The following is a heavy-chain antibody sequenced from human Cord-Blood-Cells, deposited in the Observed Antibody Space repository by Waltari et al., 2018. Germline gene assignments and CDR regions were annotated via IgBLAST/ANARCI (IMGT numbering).Heavy chain of an antibody. CDR2: ISSSGSTI. Sequence: QVQLVESGGGLVKPGGSLRLSCAASGFTFSDYSLSWLRQAPGKGLEWVSYISSSGSTIYYADSVKGRFTISRENAKNSLYLQMNSLRAEDTAVYYCARERGWELLLDYWGQGTLVTVSS. D-gene: IGHD2-15*01. V-gene: IGHV3-11*01. CDR3: ARERGWELLLDY. J-gene: IGHJ4*02. CDR1: GFTFSDYS.